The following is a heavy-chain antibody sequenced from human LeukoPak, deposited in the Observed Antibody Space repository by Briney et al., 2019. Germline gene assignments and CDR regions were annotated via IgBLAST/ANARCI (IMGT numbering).Heavy chain of an antibody. Sequence: GESLRLSCAASGFTFSNVWMHWVRQAPGMGLVWVSRLPPDELGIIYADSVKGRFTVSRDNAKDTVYLQMNNLRVDDTAMYYCVGTIASRGSEYWGQGALVTVSS. J-gene: IGHJ4*02. CDR3: VGTIASRGSEY. CDR2: LPPDELGI. V-gene: IGHV3-74*01. CDR1: GFTFSNVW. D-gene: IGHD6-6*01.